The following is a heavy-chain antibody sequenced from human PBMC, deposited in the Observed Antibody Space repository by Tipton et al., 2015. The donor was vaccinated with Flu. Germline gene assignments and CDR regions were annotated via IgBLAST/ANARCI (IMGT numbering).Heavy chain of an antibody. V-gene: IGHV3-30-3*01. CDR1: GFTFSSYA. Sequence: SLRLSCAASGFTFSSYAMHWVRQAPGKGLEWVAVISYDGSNKYYADSVKGRFTISRDNSKNTLYLQMNSLRAEDTAVYYCARDSRITMIVVVITTLGYWGQGTLVTVSS. D-gene: IGHD3-22*01. J-gene: IGHJ4*02. CDR3: ARDSRITMIVVVITTLGY. CDR2: ISYDGSNK.